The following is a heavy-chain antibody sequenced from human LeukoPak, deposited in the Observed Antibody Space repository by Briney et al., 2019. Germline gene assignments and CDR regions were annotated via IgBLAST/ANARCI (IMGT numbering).Heavy chain of an antibody. V-gene: IGHV3-30*02. Sequence: GGSLRLSCTASGGSIGNYGIHWVRQAPGKGPEWVALIRHDGSKKYYADSVKGRFTISRDNSKNTLYLQMNSLRAEDTAVYYCARDEEQQLVYYYYYGMDAWGQGTTVTVSS. CDR3: ARDEEQQLVYYYYYGMDA. CDR1: GGSIGNYG. J-gene: IGHJ6*02. D-gene: IGHD6-13*01. CDR2: IRHDGSKK.